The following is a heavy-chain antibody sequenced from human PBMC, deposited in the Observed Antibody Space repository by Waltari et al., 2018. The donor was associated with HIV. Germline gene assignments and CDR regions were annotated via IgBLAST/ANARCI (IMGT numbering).Heavy chain of an antibody. CDR2: ISYSGGT. J-gene: IGHJ5*02. D-gene: IGHD6-19*01. V-gene: IGHV4-39*01. CDR3: AGVSAPYSGGGGWFDP. CDR1: GGSISSSSYY. Sequence: QLQLQESGPGLVKPSETLSLTCTVSGGSISSSSYYWGWIRQPPGKGLEWIGGISYSGGTYDKPALESRVTVTEDTDKNRVSLKLGSVTAADRAVYDCAGVSAPYSGGGGWFDPWGQGTLVTVTS.